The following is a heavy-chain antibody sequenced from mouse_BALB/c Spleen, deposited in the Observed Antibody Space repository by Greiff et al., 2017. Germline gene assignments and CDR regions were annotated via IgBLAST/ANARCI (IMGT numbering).Heavy chain of an antibody. Sequence: VQLQQSGTVLARPGASVKMSCKAFGYTFTSYWMHWVKQRPGQGLEWIGAIYPGNSDTSYNQKFKGKAKLTAVTSTSTAYMELSSLTNEDSAVYYCTDGSSGWYFDVWGAGTTVTVSS. D-gene: IGHD1-1*01. CDR1: GYTFTSYW. CDR2: IYPGNSDT. CDR3: TDGSSGWYFDV. V-gene: IGHV1-5*01. J-gene: IGHJ1*01.